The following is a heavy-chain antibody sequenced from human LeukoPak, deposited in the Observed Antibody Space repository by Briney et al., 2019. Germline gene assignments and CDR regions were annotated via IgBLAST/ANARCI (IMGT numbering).Heavy chain of an antibody. J-gene: IGHJ5*01. CDR2: ISETGDVT. Sequence: GGSLRLSCAASGFTFSAYAVTWVRQAPGKGLEWVSTISETGDVTYYADSVKDRFTISRDNSKSTLFLQMGRLRADDTAVYYCAKGTSHHWYWFDSWGRGALVTVSS. V-gene: IGHV3-23*01. CDR1: GFTFSAYA. D-gene: IGHD2-8*02. CDR3: AKGTSHHWYWFDS.